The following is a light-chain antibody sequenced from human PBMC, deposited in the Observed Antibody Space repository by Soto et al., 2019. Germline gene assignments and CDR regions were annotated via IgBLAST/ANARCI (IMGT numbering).Light chain of an antibody. V-gene: IGKV3-20*01. Sequence: EIVLTQSPGTLCLSPGESATLSCRASQSVNSNYLAWYQQRPGQAHSLLVFDGSSRATAIPDRFSGSGSGTDFTLTINRLEHENFTVYYCKRYGSSQTFGQGTKVEIK. CDR3: KRYGSSQT. J-gene: IGKJ1*01. CDR2: DGS. CDR1: QSVNSNY.